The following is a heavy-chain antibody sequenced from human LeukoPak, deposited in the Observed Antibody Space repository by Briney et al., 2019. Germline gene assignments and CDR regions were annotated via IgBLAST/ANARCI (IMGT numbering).Heavy chain of an antibody. J-gene: IGHJ4*02. D-gene: IGHD3-22*01. CDR1: GYTFTSYF. CDR2: INPSGGST. CDR3: ARAGYDSSGYYSF. Sequence: ASVKVSCKASGYTFTSYFIHWVRQAPGQGLEWMGIINPSGGSTNYAQKFQGRVTMTRDTSTCTVYMELSSLRSEDTAVYYCARAGYDSSGYYSFWGQGTLVTVSS. V-gene: IGHV1-46*01.